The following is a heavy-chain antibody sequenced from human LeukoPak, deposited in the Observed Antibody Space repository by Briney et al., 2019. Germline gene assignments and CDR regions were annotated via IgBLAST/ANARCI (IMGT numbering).Heavy chain of an antibody. J-gene: IGHJ4*02. Sequence: GGSLRLSCAVSGLAFSSHWMHWVRQTPGKGLVWVSHVKSDGSSTNYADAVRGRFTISRDNAKNTLYLQMNSLRAEDTAVYYCARGNDYWSGYIDFWGQGTLVTVSS. D-gene: IGHD3-3*01. CDR3: ARGNDYWSGYIDF. CDR1: GLAFSSHW. CDR2: VKSDGSST. V-gene: IGHV3-74*01.